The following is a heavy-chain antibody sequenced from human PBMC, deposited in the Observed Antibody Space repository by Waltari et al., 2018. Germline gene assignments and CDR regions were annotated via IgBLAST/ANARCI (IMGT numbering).Heavy chain of an antibody. CDR2: IYHSGST. CDR1: GYSISSGYY. D-gene: IGHD1-26*01. V-gene: IGHV4-38-2*01. CDR3: ARPRLWGSYSDAFDI. Sequence: QVQLQESGPGLVKPSETLSLTCAVSGYSISSGYYWGWIRQPPGKGLEWIGSIYHSGSTYYNPSLKSRVTISVDTSKNQFSLKLSSVTAADTAVYYCARPRLWGSYSDAFDIWGQGTMVTVSS. J-gene: IGHJ3*02.